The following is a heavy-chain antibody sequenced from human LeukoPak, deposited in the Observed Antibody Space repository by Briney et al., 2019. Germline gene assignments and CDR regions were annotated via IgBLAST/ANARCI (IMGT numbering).Heavy chain of an antibody. D-gene: IGHD7-27*01. CDR3: AKGPNWGDHWYFDL. CDR2: ISGSGGST. Sequence: GGSLRLSCAASGFTFSSYAMSWVRQAPGKGLEWVSAISGSGGSTYYADSVKGRFTISRDNSKNTLYLQMNSLRAENTAVYYCAKGPNWGDHWYFDLWGRGTLVTVSS. CDR1: GFTFSSYA. V-gene: IGHV3-23*01. J-gene: IGHJ2*01.